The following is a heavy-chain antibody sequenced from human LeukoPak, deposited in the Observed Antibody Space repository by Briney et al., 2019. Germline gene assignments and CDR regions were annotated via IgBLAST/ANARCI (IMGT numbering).Heavy chain of an antibody. D-gene: IGHD5-12*01. CDR2: IIPIFGIA. CDR3: AREVKGGYDRLNWFDP. V-gene: IGHV1-69*04. Sequence: ASVKVSCKASGGTFSSYAISWVRQAPGQGLEGMGRIIPIFGIANYAQKFQGRVTITADKSTSTAYMELSSLRSEDTAVYYCAREVKGGYDRLNWFDPWGQGTLVTVSS. CDR1: GGTFSSYA. J-gene: IGHJ5*02.